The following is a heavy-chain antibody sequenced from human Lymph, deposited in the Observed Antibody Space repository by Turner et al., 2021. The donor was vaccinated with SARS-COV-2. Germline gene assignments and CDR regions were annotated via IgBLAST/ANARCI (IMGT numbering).Heavy chain of an antibody. D-gene: IGHD1-26*01. CDR1: GCTFSTYV. CDR2: IIPILGIA. J-gene: IGHJ3*02. Sequence: QVQLVQSGAEVKTPGSSVKVSCKASGCTFSTYVISWVRQAPGQGLEWMGGIIPILGIANYAQKVQGRVTITADKSTSTAYMELSSLRSEDTAVYHCARRHSGNYDAFDIWGQGTMVTVSS. CDR3: ARRHSGNYDAFDI. V-gene: IGHV1-69*10.